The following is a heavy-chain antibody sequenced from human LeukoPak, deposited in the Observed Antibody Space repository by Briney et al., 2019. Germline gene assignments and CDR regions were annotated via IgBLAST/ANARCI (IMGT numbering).Heavy chain of an antibody. Sequence: SETLSLTCTVSAGSISSDSYDWYWIRQPAGKGLEWIGHIYTSGSTNYNPSLKSRVTTSVDTSKNQFSLKLSSVTAADTAVYYCARDAAAGTDYWGQGTLVTVSS. D-gene: IGHD6-13*01. CDR3: ARDAAAGTDY. V-gene: IGHV4-61*09. CDR2: IYTSGST. CDR1: AGSISSDSYD. J-gene: IGHJ4*02.